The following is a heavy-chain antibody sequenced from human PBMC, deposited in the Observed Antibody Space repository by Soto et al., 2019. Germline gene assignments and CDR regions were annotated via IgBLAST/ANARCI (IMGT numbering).Heavy chain of an antibody. V-gene: IGHV3-30-3*01. CDR2: ITSDGSNK. CDR3: ARAYSSGWSHPFDI. Sequence: QVQLVEAGGGVVQPGRSLRLSCAASGFTFSSYAIHWVRQAPGKGLEWVAVITSDGSNKYYADSVKGRFTTSRDNSENTFNLQLTSLSPEDTAVYYCARAYSSGWSHPFDIWGQWTLVTVSS. D-gene: IGHD6-19*01. J-gene: IGHJ3*02. CDR1: GFTFSSYA.